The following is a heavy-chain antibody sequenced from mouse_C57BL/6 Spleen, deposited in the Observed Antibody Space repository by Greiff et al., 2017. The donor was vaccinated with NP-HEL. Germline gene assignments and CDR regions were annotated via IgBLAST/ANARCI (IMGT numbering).Heavy chain of an antibody. CDR3: ARNNYGSSYAFAY. Sequence: QVQLQQSGPGLVQPSQSLSITCTVSGFSLTSYGVHWVRQSPGKGLEWLGVIWSGGSTDYNAAFISRLSISKDNSKSQVFFKMNSLQADDTAIYYCARNNYGSSYAFAYWGQGTLVTVSA. CDR1: GFSLTSYG. CDR2: IWSGGST. V-gene: IGHV2-2*01. D-gene: IGHD1-1*01. J-gene: IGHJ3*01.